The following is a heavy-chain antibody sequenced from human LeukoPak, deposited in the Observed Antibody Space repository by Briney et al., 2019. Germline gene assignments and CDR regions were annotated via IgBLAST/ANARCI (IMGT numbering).Heavy chain of an antibody. CDR2: ISAYNGNT. Sequence: ASVKVSCKASGYTFTSYGISWVRQAPGQGLEWMGWISAYNGNTNYAQKLQGRVTMTTDTSTSTAYMDLRSLRSDDTAIYYCARQPYNYPFDYWGQGTLVTVSS. CDR3: ARQPYNYPFDY. D-gene: IGHD5-24*01. V-gene: IGHV1-18*01. CDR1: GYTFTSYG. J-gene: IGHJ4*02.